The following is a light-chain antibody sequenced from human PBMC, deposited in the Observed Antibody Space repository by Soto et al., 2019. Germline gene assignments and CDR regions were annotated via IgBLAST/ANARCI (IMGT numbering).Light chain of an antibody. V-gene: IGKV1-27*01. CDR2: AAS. CDR3: QNCGIAPST. J-gene: IGKJ4*01. Sequence: DIQMPQSPSSLSTSVGDRVTITCRASQGISNYLAWYQQKPGQVPKLLIYAASTLQSGVPSRFSGSGSATDFTLTISSLQPEDVATYYCQNCGIAPSTFGGGTKVELK. CDR1: QGISNY.